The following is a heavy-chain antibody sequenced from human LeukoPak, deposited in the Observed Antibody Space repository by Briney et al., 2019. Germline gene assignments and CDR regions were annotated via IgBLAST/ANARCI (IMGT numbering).Heavy chain of an antibody. Sequence: SQTLSLACAVSGGSISSGGYSWSWIRQPPGKGLEWIGYIYHSGSTYYNPSLKSRVTISVDRSKNQFSLKLSSVTAADTAVYYCARQDSSGYAFDYWGQGTLVTVSS. CDR2: IYHSGST. V-gene: IGHV4-30-2*01. CDR1: GGSISSGGYS. D-gene: IGHD3-22*01. J-gene: IGHJ4*02. CDR3: ARQDSSGYAFDY.